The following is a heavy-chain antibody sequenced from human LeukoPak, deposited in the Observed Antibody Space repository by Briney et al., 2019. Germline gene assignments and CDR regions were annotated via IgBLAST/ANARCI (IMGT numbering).Heavy chain of an antibody. CDR2: IYDSGST. Sequence: PSETLSLTCTVSGGSISSGSYYWSWIRQPAGKGLEWIGYIYDSGSTNYKSPLKSRVTMSGDTSKNQFSLKLSSVTAADTAVYYCARHAENGCDRFDHWGQGTLVTVSS. CDR1: GGSISSGSYY. V-gene: IGHV4-61*10. J-gene: IGHJ4*02. D-gene: IGHD5-12*01. CDR3: ARHAENGCDRFDH.